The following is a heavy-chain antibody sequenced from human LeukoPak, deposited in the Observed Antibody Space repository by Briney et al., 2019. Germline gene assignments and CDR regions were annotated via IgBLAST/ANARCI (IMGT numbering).Heavy chain of an antibody. CDR1: GGTFSSYA. V-gene: IGHV1-69*13. D-gene: IGHD6-13*01. J-gene: IGHJ2*01. CDR2: IIPIFGTA. Sequence: SVKVSCKASGGTFSSYAISWVRQAPGQGLGWMGGIIPIFGTANYAQKFQGRVTITADESTSTAYMELSSLRSEDTAVYYCARESDIAAAGTFDLWGRGTLVTVSS. CDR3: ARESDIAAAGTFDL.